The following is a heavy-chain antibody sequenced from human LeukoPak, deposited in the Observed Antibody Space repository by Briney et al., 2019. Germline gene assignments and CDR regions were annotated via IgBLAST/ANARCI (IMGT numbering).Heavy chain of an antibody. CDR2: ISGRGGNT. Sequence: PGGSLRLSCAASGFTFSSYGMSWVRQAPGKGLEWVSSISGRGGNTYYANSVKGRFTISRDNSKNTLSLQMNSLGTEDTAVYYCAKDYLRWLSTGGTTDYWGQGTLVTVSS. D-gene: IGHD5/OR15-5a*01. CDR3: AKDYLRWLSTGGTTDY. J-gene: IGHJ4*02. CDR1: GFTFSSYG. V-gene: IGHV3-23*01.